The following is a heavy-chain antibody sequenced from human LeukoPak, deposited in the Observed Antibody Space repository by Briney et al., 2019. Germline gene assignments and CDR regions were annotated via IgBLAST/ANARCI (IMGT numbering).Heavy chain of an antibody. J-gene: IGHJ5*02. D-gene: IGHD4-17*01. Sequence: SETLSLTCTVSGGSISSYYWSWIRQPPGKGLEWIGYIYYSGSTNYNPSLKSRVTISVDTSKNQFSLKLSSVTAADTAVYYCATSTVTSPFDPWGQGTLVTVSS. V-gene: IGHV4-59*12. CDR3: ATSTVTSPFDP. CDR2: IYYSGST. CDR1: GGSISSYY.